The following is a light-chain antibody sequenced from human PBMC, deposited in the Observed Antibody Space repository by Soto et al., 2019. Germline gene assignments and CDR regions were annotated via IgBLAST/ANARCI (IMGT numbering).Light chain of an antibody. V-gene: IGKV1-5*01. CDR2: DVS. J-gene: IGKJ4*01. CDR1: QSPGTW. CDR3: QQYFNYPLT. Sequence: DIQMTQSPSTLSASVGDRVIITCRASQSPGTWMAWYQQKPGTAPVRLIYDVSKLESGVPSRFSGRASGTEFTLTITSLQPDDFATYYRQQYFNYPLTFVGGTKVEIK.